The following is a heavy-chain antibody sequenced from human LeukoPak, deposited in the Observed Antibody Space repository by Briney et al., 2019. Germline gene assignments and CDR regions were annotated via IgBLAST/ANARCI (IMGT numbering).Heavy chain of an antibody. J-gene: IGHJ4*02. CDR1: GGSISSYH. D-gene: IGHD4-17*01. CDR3: ASGTTVTTFDY. V-gene: IGHV4-59*08. CDR2: IYYSGST. Sequence: SETLSLTCTVSGGSISSYHWGWIRQPPGKGLEWIGYIYYSGSTNYNPSLKSRVTISVDTSKNQVSLKLSSLTAADTAVYYCASGTTVTTFDYWGQGTLVTVSS.